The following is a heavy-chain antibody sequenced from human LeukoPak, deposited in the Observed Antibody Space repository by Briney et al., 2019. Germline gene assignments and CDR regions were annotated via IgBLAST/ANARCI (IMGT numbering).Heavy chain of an antibody. CDR3: ARPSGYCSSTSCHRDYGMDV. V-gene: IGHV5-51*01. CDR1: GYSFINYW. CDR2: IYPGDSDT. J-gene: IGHJ6*02. Sequence: GGSLKISCKGFGYSFINYWIGWVRQMPGKGLEGMGIIYPGDSDTRYSPSFQGQVTISADRSISTAYLQWSSLKASDTAMYYCARPSGYCSSTSCHRDYGMDVWGQGTTVTVSS. D-gene: IGHD2-2*01.